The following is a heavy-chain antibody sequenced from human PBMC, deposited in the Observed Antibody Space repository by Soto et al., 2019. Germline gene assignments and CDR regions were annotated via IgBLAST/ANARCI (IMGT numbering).Heavy chain of an antibody. CDR2: IYSGGST. CDR3: ARGTYENRPYYSRTPLFSFDS. D-gene: IGHD3-22*01. V-gene: IGHV3-53*01. CDR1: GFSVSNNY. Sequence: GGSLRLSCAASGFSVSNNYMSWVRQAPGKGLEWVSVIYSGGSTYYADSLKGRFTISRDNSKNTLFLQMNSLRAEDTAVYYCARGTYENRPYYSRTPLFSFDSWGQGTLVTSPQ. J-gene: IGHJ4*02.